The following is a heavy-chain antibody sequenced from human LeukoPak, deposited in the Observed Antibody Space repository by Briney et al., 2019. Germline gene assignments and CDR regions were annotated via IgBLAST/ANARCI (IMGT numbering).Heavy chain of an antibody. CDR2: ISGSGGST. Sequence: PGGSLRLSCAASGFTFSSYAMSWVRQAPGKGLEWVSAISGSGGSTYYADSVKGRFTISRDNSKNTLYLQMNSLRAEDTAVYYCAKDERPYCSSTSCSNWFDPWGQGTLVTVSS. J-gene: IGHJ5*02. CDR1: GFTFSSYA. CDR3: AKDERPYCSSTSCSNWFDP. V-gene: IGHV3-23*01. D-gene: IGHD2-2*01.